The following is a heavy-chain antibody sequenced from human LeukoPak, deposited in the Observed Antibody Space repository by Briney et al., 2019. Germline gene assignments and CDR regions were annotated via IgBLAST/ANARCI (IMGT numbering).Heavy chain of an antibody. CDR3: ARVPYYYDSSGYTVFDY. D-gene: IGHD3-22*01. CDR2: TYYRSKWYN. J-gene: IGHJ4*02. CDR1: GDSVSSNSAA. V-gene: IGHV6-1*01. Sequence: SQTLSLTCAISGDSVSSNSAAWNWIRQSPSRGLEWLGRTYYRSKWYNDYAVSVKSRITINPDTSKNQFSLQLNSVTPEDTAVYYCARVPYYYDSSGYTVFDYWGQGTLVTVSS.